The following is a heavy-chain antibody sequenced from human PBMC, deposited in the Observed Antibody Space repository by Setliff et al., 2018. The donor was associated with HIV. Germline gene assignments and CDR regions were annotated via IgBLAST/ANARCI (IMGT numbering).Heavy chain of an antibody. CDR3: ARDPDYGGNDF. Sequence: SETLSLTCTVSGGSINSTSYYWGWIRQPPGNGLEWIGSIYTSGLTNYNPSLKSRVTISVDTSKNQFSLRLSPVTAADTAVYYCARDPDYGGNDFWGQGTLVTVSS. CDR2: IYTSGLT. CDR1: GGSINSTSYY. V-gene: IGHV4-39*07. J-gene: IGHJ4*02. D-gene: IGHD4-17*01.